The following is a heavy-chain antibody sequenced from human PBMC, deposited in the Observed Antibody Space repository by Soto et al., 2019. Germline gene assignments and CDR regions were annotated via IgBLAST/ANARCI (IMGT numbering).Heavy chain of an antibody. CDR2: SRGSGGRT. Sequence: EAQLLDSGGGLIQPGGSLRLSCEASGFTFSNYGMTWVRLAPRKGLEWVLTSRGSGGRTFYEDPVKARFTISRDNSKNTLYLQMNSLGAADTAVYYCAKEMIASTLADFFDYWGQGTLVTVSS. CDR3: AKEMIASTLADFFDY. J-gene: IGHJ4*02. CDR1: GFTFSNYG. D-gene: IGHD2-21*01. V-gene: IGHV3-23*01.